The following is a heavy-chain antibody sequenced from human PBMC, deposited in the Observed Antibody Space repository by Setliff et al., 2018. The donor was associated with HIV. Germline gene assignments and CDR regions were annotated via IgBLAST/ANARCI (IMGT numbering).Heavy chain of an antibody. CDR2: IYYSGST. CDR3: ARVGDCGSGGWFDP. J-gene: IGHJ5*02. CDR1: GGSISSGTYY. Sequence: PSETLSLTCTVSGGSISSGTYYWGWIRQPPGKGLEWIGSIYYSGSTYYNPSLKSRITISVDTSKNQFSLKLSSVTAADTAVYYCARVGDCGSGGWFDPWGQGTLVTVSS. V-gene: IGHV4-39*07. D-gene: IGHD3-10*01.